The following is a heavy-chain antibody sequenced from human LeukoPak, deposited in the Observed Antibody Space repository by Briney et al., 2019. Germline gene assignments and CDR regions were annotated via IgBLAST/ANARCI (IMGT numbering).Heavy chain of an antibody. CDR3: ARGSYDFWSGPRGDY. Sequence: PGRSLRLSCAASGFTFSSYSMNWVRQAPGKGLEWVSYISSSSSTIYYADSVKGRFTISRDNAKNSLYLQMNSLRAEDTAVYYCARGSYDFWSGPRGDYWGQGTLVTVSS. D-gene: IGHD3-3*01. CDR2: ISSSSSTI. CDR1: GFTFSSYS. J-gene: IGHJ4*02. V-gene: IGHV3-48*01.